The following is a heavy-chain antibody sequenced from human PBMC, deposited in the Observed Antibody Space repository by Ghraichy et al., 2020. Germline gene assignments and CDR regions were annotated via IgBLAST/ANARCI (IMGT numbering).Heavy chain of an antibody. CDR2: INPNSGGT. CDR1: GYTFTGHY. J-gene: IGHJ5*02. D-gene: IGHD1-7*01. Sequence: ASVKVSCKASGYTFTGHYMHWVRQAPGQGIEWMGWINPNSGGTNYAQKFQGRVTMTRDTSISTAYMELSRLRSDDTAVYYCAREAVRGITGTTRLFDPWGQVILVNVSS. V-gene: IGHV1-2*02. CDR3: AREAVRGITGTTRLFDP.